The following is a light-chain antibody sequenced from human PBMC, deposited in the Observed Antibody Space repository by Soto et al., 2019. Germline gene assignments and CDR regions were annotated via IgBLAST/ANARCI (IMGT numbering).Light chain of an antibody. Sequence: QSVLTQPPSVSGTPGQKVSISCSGSAFNLGGNPVNWYQHLPGAAPKLLIYTNHQRPSGVPDRFSGSKSGTSASLAISGLRSEDEADFYCAAWDDSLNAVVFGGGTKLTVL. CDR3: AAWDDSLNAVV. CDR2: TNH. J-gene: IGLJ2*01. V-gene: IGLV1-44*01. CDR1: AFNLGGNP.